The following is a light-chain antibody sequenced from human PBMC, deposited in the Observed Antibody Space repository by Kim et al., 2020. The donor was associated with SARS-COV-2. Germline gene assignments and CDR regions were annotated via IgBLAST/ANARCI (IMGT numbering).Light chain of an antibody. CDR2: GAS. V-gene: IGKV3-20*01. CDR3: HHYGSSPVT. J-gene: IGKJ5*01. Sequence: SPGETATLSCRASETGGNKFLAWYQQRPGQAPRLLMFGASTRATGIPDRFTGSASGTDFTLTINRLEPEDFAMYYCHHYGSSPVTFGQGTRLEIK. CDR1: ETGGNKF.